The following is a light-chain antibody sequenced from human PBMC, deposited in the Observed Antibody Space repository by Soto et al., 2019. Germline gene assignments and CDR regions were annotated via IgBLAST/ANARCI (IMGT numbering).Light chain of an antibody. CDR1: SSDVXXXXY. CDR3: SSYTSSSTLV. V-gene: IGLV2-14*01. Sequence: QSALTQPASVSGSPGQSIXISCTGTSSDVXXXXYVSWYQQHPGKAPKLMIYEVSNRPSGVSNRFSGSKSGNTASLTISGLQAEDEADYYCSSYTSSSTLVFGGGTKLTVL. CDR2: EVS. J-gene: IGLJ3*02.